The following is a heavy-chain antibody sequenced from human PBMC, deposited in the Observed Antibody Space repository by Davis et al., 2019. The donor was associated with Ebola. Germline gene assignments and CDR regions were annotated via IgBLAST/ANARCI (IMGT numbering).Heavy chain of an antibody. Sequence: GGSLRLSCTVSGLADTINYMTWVRQPPGKGLEWVSTIYSGGKTYYSKSVRGRFTISRPASKNVLYLQMTSLRPEDTALYFCASLATSTSGFDYWGQGTVVTVSS. V-gene: IGHV3-53*04. CDR3: ASLATSTSGFDY. CDR2: IYSGGKT. CDR1: GLADTINY. J-gene: IGHJ4*02. D-gene: IGHD2/OR15-2a*01.